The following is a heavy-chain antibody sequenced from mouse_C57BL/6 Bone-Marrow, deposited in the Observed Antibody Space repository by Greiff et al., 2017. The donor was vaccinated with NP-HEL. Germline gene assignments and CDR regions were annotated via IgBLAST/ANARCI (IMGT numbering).Heavy chain of an antibody. D-gene: IGHD4-1*01. CDR1: GYTFTGYW. CDR3: AREGKTAGSYYYAMDY. J-gene: IGHJ4*01. V-gene: IGHV1-9*01. CDR2: ILPGSGST. Sequence: QVQLQQSGAELMKPGASVKLSCKATGYTFTGYWIEWVKQRPGHGLEWIGEILPGSGSTNYNEKFKGKATFTADTSSNPAYMQLSSLTTEDSAIYYCAREGKTAGSYYYAMDYWGQGTSVTVSS.